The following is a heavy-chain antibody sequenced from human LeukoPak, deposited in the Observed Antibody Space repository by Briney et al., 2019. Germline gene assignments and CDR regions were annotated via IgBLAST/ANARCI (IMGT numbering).Heavy chain of an antibody. D-gene: IGHD3-16*01. CDR2: ISANTGNR. V-gene: IGHV1-18*01. Sequence: ASVKVSCTASGYTFTAFSVAWVRQAPGQGLEWMGWISANTGNRNYAQKFQDRVTMTTDTSTTTAYMEQRSLRSDDTAVYYCASWGSSRTSCSSYSCWSMDVWGEGTTVTVSS. CDR3: ASWGSSRTSCSSYSCWSMDV. J-gene: IGHJ6*03. CDR1: GYTFTAFS.